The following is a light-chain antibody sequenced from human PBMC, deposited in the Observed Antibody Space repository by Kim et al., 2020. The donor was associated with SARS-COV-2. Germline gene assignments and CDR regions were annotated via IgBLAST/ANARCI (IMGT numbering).Light chain of an antibody. CDR3: QQYGSSPALT. V-gene: IGKV3-20*01. Sequence: EIVLTQSPGTRSLSPGERATLSCRASQSVSSSYLAWYQQKPGQAPRLLIYGASSRATGIPDRFSGSGSGTDFTLTISRLEPEDFAVYYCQQYGSSPALTFGGGTKVDIK. J-gene: IGKJ4*01. CDR2: GAS. CDR1: QSVSSSY.